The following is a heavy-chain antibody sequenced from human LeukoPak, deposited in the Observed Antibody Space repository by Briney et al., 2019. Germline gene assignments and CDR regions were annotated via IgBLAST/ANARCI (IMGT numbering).Heavy chain of an antibody. CDR2: ISYDGSNK. Sequence: GRSLRLSCAASGFTFSSYAMHWVRQAPGKGLEWVAVISYDGSNKYYADSVKGRFTISRDNSKNTLYLQMNSLRAEDTAVYYCAPPPGLTTVEPGAFDIWGQGTMVTVSS. V-gene: IGHV3-30-3*01. CDR3: APPPGLTTVEPGAFDI. D-gene: IGHD4-23*01. J-gene: IGHJ3*02. CDR1: GFTFSSYA.